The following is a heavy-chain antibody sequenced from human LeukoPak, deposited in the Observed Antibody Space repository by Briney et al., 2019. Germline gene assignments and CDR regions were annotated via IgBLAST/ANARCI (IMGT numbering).Heavy chain of an antibody. CDR2: ISYDGSNK. J-gene: IGHJ4*02. D-gene: IGHD2-2*01. Sequence: GGSLRLSCVASGFTFSNTWMNWVRQAAGKGLEWVAVISYDGSNKYYADSVKGRFTISRDNSKNTLYLQMNSLRAEDTAVYYCARPFRVVVPAANTHFDYWGQGTLVTVSS. CDR1: GFTFSNTW. V-gene: IGHV3-30*03. CDR3: ARPFRVVVPAANTHFDY.